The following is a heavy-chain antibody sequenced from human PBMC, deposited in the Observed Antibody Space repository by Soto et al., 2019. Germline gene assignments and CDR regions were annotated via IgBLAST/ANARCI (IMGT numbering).Heavy chain of an antibody. Sequence: SCAASGFTFSSYSMNWVRQAPGKGLEWVASISSSSSYIYYADSVKGRFTISRDNAKNSLYLQMNSLRAEDTAVYYCARDVSSVIIPAYYFDYWGQGTLVTVSS. D-gene: IGHD3-3*01. CDR3: ARDVSSVIIPAYYFDY. J-gene: IGHJ4*02. CDR1: GFTFSSYS. V-gene: IGHV3-21*01. CDR2: ISSSSSYI.